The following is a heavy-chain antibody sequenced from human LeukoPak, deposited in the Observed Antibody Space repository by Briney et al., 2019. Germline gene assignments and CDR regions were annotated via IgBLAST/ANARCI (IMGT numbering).Heavy chain of an antibody. D-gene: IGHD2-15*01. CDR1: GFTFYSHW. V-gene: IGHV3-7*03. J-gene: IGHJ4*02. CDR2: IRQDGNEE. Sequence: GGPLTLSCAGSGFTFYSHWMGWLPQAPGQGLVWVANIRQDGNEEDNVDPGTGQFTITTDKAKNTLYLQMNSLKAEDRAVYYCSTRPAAADVDHWGQGTLVTVSS. CDR3: STRPAAADVDH.